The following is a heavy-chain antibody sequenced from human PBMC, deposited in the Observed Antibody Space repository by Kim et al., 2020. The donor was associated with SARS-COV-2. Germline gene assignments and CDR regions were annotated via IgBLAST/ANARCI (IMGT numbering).Heavy chain of an antibody. V-gene: IGHV3-23*01. J-gene: IGHJ4*02. Sequence: YSAKAAKGRFTIYRDNSKDTLYLKMNSLGAEDTAVYYCADWAVAGTVDYWGQGTLVTVSS. CDR3: ADWAVAGTVDY. D-gene: IGHD6-19*01.